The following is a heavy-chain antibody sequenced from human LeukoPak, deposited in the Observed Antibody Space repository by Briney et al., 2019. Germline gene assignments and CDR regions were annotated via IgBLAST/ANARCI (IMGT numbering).Heavy chain of an antibody. J-gene: IGHJ3*02. CDR3: ARGPGELELLAFDI. D-gene: IGHD1-7*01. Sequence: SQTLSLTCTVSGGSISSGGHYWSWIRQHPGKCLGWIGYLYSSGRTHYNPSLKSRVTISLDTSKNQFSLKLSSVNAADTAVYYCARGPGELELLAFDIWGQGTMVAVSS. CDR2: LYSSGRT. V-gene: IGHV4-31*03. CDR1: GGSISSGGHY.